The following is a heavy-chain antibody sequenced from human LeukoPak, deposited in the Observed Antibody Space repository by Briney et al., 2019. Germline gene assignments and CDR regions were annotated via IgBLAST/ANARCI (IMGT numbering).Heavy chain of an antibody. V-gene: IGHV4-59*12. CDR1: GDSISSYY. CDR3: ARVKDPGGYYYYYYMDI. D-gene: IGHD3-16*01. CDR2: IYYSGST. J-gene: IGHJ6*03. Sequence: PSETLSLTCTVSGDSISSYYWNWIRQPPGKGLEWIGYIYYSGSTNYNPSLKSRVTISVDTSKNQFSLKLSSVTAADTAVYYCARVKDPGGYYYYYYMDIWGKGNTVTVSS.